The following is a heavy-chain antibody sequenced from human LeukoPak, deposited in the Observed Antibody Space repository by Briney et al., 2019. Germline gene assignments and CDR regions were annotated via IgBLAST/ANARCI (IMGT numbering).Heavy chain of an antibody. V-gene: IGHV3-64*01. Sequence: GGSLRLSCAASGFTFSTYAIYWVRQAPGKGLEYVSVISRNGGSTHYANSVKGRFTISRDNSKNTLYLQMGSLRAEDMAVYYCARDASDMVVVPAAVGPFDYWGQGTLVTVSS. D-gene: IGHD2-2*01. CDR3: ARDASDMVVVPAAVGPFDY. J-gene: IGHJ4*02. CDR2: ISRNGGST. CDR1: GFTFSTYA.